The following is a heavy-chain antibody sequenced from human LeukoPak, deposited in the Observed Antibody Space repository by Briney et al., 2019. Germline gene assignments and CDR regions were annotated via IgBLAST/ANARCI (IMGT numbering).Heavy chain of an antibody. V-gene: IGHV4-39*01. D-gene: IGHD2-2*01. Sequence: SETLSLTCTVSGGSISSRSHYWVWMRQPPGKGLEWIGSIYSSGGTYYRPSLESRVTVAVDTSKNQFSLTLTSVTAADTAVYYCVRRSDCSTTSCNFYHGMDVWGQGTTVTVSS. CDR2: IYSSGGT. CDR3: VRRSDCSTTSCNFYHGMDV. CDR1: GGSISSRSHY. J-gene: IGHJ6*02.